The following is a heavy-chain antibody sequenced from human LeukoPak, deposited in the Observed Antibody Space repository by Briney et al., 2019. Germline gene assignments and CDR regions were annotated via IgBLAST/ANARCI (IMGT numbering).Heavy chain of an antibody. V-gene: IGHV4-31*03. Sequence: SETLSLTCTVSGGSISSGGYYWSWIRQHPGKGLEWIGYIYYSGSTYYNPSLKSRVTISVDTSKNQFSLKLSSVTAADTAVYYCARHGSSWSQGFDYWGQGTLVTVSS. D-gene: IGHD6-13*01. CDR1: GGSISSGGYY. J-gene: IGHJ4*02. CDR2: IYYSGST. CDR3: ARHGSSWSQGFDY.